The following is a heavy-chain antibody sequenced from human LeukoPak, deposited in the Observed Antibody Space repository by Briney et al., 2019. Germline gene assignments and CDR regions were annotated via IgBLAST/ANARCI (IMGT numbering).Heavy chain of an antibody. CDR3: ARARGYFDY. V-gene: IGHV3-48*01. J-gene: IGHJ4*02. D-gene: IGHD3-10*01. CDR1: GFTFSSYS. Sequence: GGSLRLSCAASGFTFSSYSMNWVSQAPGKGLEWVSYISSSSSTIYYADSVKGRFTISRDNAKNSLYLQMNSLRAEDTAVYYCARARGYFDYWGQGTLVTVSS. CDR2: ISSSSSTI.